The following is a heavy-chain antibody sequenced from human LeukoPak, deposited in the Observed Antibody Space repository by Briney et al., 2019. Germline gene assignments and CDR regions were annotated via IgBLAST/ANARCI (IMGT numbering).Heavy chain of an antibody. CDR3: ARDAIAAAGTGG. Sequence: ASVKVSCKASGYTFTGYYMHCVRQAPGQGLDWMGWINPKSGGTNYAQNFQGRVTMTRDTSISTAYMELSGLRSDDRAVYYCARDAIAAAGTGGWGQGTLVTVSS. CDR2: INPKSGGT. V-gene: IGHV1-2*02. CDR1: GYTFTGYY. J-gene: IGHJ4*02. D-gene: IGHD6-13*01.